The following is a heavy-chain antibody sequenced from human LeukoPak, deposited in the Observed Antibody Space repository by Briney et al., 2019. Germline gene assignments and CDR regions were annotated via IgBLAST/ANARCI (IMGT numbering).Heavy chain of an antibody. CDR1: GFTFSGSA. J-gene: IGHJ6*02. D-gene: IGHD5-24*01. Sequence: GGSLRLSCAASGFTFSGSAMHWVRQASGKGLEWVGRIRSKANSYATAYAASVKGRFTISRDDSKNTAYLQMNSLKTEDTAVYYCTRGGYNNYYYGMDAWGQGTTVTVSS. V-gene: IGHV3-73*01. CDR2: IRSKANSYAT. CDR3: TRGGYNNYYYGMDA.